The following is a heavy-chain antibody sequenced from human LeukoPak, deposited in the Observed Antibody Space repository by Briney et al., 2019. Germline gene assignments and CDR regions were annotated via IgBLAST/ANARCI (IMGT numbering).Heavy chain of an antibody. CDR3: AKEGRTTVTPFDY. V-gene: IGHV4-39*07. J-gene: IGHJ4*02. D-gene: IGHD4-11*01. CDR2: IYYSGST. Sequence: PSETLSLACTVSGGSISSSSYYWGWIRQPSGKGLEWIGGIYYSGSTYYNPSLKSRVTISVDTSKNQFSLKLSSVTAADTAVYYCAKEGRTTVTPFDYWGQGTLVTVSS. CDR1: GGSISSSSYY.